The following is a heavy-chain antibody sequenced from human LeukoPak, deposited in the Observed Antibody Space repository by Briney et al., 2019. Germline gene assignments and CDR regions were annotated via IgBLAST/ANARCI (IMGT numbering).Heavy chain of an antibody. CDR2: INSDGSST. CDR3: ARDPGDYYFDC. CDR1: GFTFSSYA. V-gene: IGHV3-74*01. Sequence: PGGSLRLSCAASGFTFSSYAMHWVRQAPGKGLVWVSRINSDGSSTNYADSVKGRFTISRDNAKNTLYLQMNSLRAEDTAVYYCARDPGDYYFDCWGQGTLVTVYS. J-gene: IGHJ4*02.